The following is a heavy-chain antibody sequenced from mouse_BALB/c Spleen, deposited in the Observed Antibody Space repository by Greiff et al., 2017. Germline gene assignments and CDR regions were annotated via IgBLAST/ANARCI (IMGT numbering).Heavy chain of an antibody. V-gene: IGHV5-17*02. CDR3: ARSGDYYGSSY. J-gene: IGHJ3*01. CDR1: GFTFSSFG. D-gene: IGHD1-1*01. Sequence: DVMLVESGGGLVQPGGSRKLSGAASGFTFSSFGMHWVRQAPEKGLEWVAYISSGSSTIYYADTVKGRFTISRDNPKNTLFLQMTSLRSEDTAMYYCARSGDYYGSSYWGQGTLVTVSA. CDR2: ISSGSSTI.